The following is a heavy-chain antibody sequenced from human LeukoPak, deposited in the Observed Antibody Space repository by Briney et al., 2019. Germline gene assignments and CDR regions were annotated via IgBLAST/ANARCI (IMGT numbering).Heavy chain of an antibody. Sequence: SGGSLRLSCAASGFTFSSYGMHWVRQAPGKGLEWVAFIRYDGSNKYYADSVKGRFTISRDNSKNTLYLQMNSLRAEDTAVYYCAKVSGIVMFTFGGIYYWGQGPLVTVSS. CDR3: AKVSGIVMFTFGGIYY. V-gene: IGHV3-30*02. CDR2: IRYDGSNK. D-gene: IGHD3-16*01. CDR1: GFTFSSYG. J-gene: IGHJ4*02.